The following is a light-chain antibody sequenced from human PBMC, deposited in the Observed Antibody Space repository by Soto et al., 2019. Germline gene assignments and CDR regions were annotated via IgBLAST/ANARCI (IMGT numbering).Light chain of an antibody. V-gene: IGKV1-39*01. CDR3: QQYGRSPYT. CDR1: QDISSY. CDR2: AAS. J-gene: IGKJ2*01. Sequence: DIQMTESPSSLSASVGDRVTISCQASQDISSYLNWYQQKPGKAPKLLIYAASSLQSGVPSRFSGSGSGTDFTLTISRLESEDFAVYYCQQYGRSPYTFGQGTKVDIK.